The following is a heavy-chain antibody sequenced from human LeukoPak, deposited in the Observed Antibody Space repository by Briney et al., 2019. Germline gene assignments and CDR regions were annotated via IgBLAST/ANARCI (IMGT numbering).Heavy chain of an antibody. V-gene: IGHV5-51*01. J-gene: IGHJ3*02. CDR3: ARRAHHDAFDI. Sequence: GESLKISCKGSGYTFASYWIAWVRQMPGKGLEWMGSIYPGDSDTTYSPSFQGQVTISADKSIATAYLQWSSLKTSDTAMYYCARRAHHDAFDIWGQGTMVTVSS. CDR1: GYTFASYW. CDR2: IYPGDSDT.